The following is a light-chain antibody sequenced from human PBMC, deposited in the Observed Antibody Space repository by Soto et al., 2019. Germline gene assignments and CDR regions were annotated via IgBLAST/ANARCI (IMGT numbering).Light chain of an antibody. CDR1: SSDVGAYNF. Sequence: QSALTQPASVSGSPGQSITISCTGTSSDVGAYNFVSWYQQQSGKAPKLIIHEVSNRPSGVSNRFSGSKSGNTASLTISGLQGEDEADYYCSSYTRSRAYVFGIGTKVTVL. CDR2: EVS. CDR3: SSYTRSRAYV. V-gene: IGLV2-14*01. J-gene: IGLJ1*01.